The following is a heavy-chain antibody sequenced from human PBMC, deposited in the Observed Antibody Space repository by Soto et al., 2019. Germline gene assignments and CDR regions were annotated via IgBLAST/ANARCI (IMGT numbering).Heavy chain of an antibody. CDR3: ARGPGSSDWRFSYYYMDV. CDR2: MNPNSGNT. CDR1: FTSYD. V-gene: IGHV1-8*01. J-gene: IGHJ6*02. Sequence: QVQLVQSGAEVKKPGASVKVSCTFTSYDINWVRQATGQGLEWMAWMNPNSGNTRYAQKFQGRVNMTRXTXXXTPXMELSSLRSEDTAVYYCARGPGSSDWRFSYYYMDVWGQGTTVTVSS. D-gene: IGHD6-19*01.